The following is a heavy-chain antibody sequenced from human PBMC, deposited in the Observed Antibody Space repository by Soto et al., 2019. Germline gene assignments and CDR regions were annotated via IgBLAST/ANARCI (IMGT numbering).Heavy chain of an antibody. CDR2: ISYDGRTE. V-gene: IGHV3-30-3*01. CDR1: GFTFSRYS. Sequence: QVQLVESGGGVVQPGRSLRLSCAASGFTFSRYSMHWVRQAPGKGLEWVAVISYDGRTEYYADSVKGRFTISRDTSKNTLYLQMNSLRPEDTAMYFCSRDELVVIPAAKFHYYYVMDVWGQGTTVTVSS. CDR3: SRDELVVIPAAKFHYYYVMDV. D-gene: IGHD2-2*01. J-gene: IGHJ6*02.